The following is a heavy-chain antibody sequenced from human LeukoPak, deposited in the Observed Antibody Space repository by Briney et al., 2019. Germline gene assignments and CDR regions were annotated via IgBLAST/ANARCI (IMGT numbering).Heavy chain of an antibody. Sequence: PSETLSLTCTVSGGSISGYYWSWIRQPPGKGLEWVGYIYYSGSTNYNPSLKSRVTISVDTSKNQFSLKLSSVTAADTAVYYCARGCSAGTPHNWFDPWGQGTLVTVSS. V-gene: IGHV4-59*01. CDR1: GGSISGYY. CDR3: ARGCSAGTPHNWFDP. J-gene: IGHJ5*02. D-gene: IGHD6-13*01. CDR2: IYYSGST.